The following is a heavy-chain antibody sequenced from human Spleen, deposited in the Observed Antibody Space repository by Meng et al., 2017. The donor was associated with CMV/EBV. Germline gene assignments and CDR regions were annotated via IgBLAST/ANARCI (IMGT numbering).Heavy chain of an antibody. Sequence: ASVKVSCKASGYTFTSYYMHWVRQAPGQGLEWMGKIIPLADIVNYAPGFQGRVTITADKSTTTLYMEVTSLKSDDTAVYYCARLSDGTLRFDYWGQGTLVTVSS. CDR2: IIPLADIV. V-gene: IGHV1-46*01. CDR1: GYTFTSYY. J-gene: IGHJ4*02. D-gene: IGHD1-1*01. CDR3: ARLSDGTLRFDY.